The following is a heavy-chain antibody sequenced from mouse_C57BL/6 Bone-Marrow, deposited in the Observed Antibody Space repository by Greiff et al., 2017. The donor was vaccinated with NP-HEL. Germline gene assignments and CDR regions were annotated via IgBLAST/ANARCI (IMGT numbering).Heavy chain of an antibody. Sequence: EVQVVESGGGLVKPGGSLKLSCAASGFTFSDYGMHWVRPAPEKGLEWVAYISSGSSTIYYADTVKGRFTISRDNAKNTLFLQMTSLRSEDTAMYYCARRYRGLYYYAMDYWGQGTSVTVSS. V-gene: IGHV5-17*01. CDR1: GFTFSDYG. J-gene: IGHJ4*01. CDR2: ISSGSSTI. CDR3: ARRYRGLYYYAMDY. D-gene: IGHD2-12*01.